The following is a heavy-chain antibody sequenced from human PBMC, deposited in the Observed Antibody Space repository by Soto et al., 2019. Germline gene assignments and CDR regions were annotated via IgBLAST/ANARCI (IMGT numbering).Heavy chain of an antibody. D-gene: IGHD6-25*01. CDR3: MRDPQRNDY. Sequence: QVQLVQSGPEVKKTGASVTVSCKASGSSFTSYGVRWVRQAPGQVLEWMGWISANSGNTDYAQKFLGRVTMTTETATSTAYMDLRSLRSDDTAVYYCMRDPQRNDYWGQGTMVTVSS. CDR1: GSSFTSYG. J-gene: IGHJ4*02. V-gene: IGHV1-18*04. CDR2: ISANSGNT.